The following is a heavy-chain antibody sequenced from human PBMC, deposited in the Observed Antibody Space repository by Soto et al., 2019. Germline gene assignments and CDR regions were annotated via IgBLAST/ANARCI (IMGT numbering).Heavy chain of an antibody. D-gene: IGHD4-17*01. V-gene: IGHV3-30*18. CDR1: GFTFSSYG. CDR3: AKDVQGDYGDLDAAFDI. CDR2: ISYDGSNK. J-gene: IGHJ3*02. Sequence: GGSLRLSCAASGFTFSSYGRHGVRQAPGKGLEWVAVISYDGSNKYYADSVKGRFTISRDNSKNTLYLQMNSLRAEDTAVYYCAKDVQGDYGDLDAAFDIWGQGTMVTVSS.